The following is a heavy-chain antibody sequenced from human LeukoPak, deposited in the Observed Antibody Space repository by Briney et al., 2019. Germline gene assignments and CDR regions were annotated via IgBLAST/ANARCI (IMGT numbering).Heavy chain of an antibody. CDR1: GFTVSSNY. D-gene: IGHD6-19*01. CDR2: IYSGGGT. CDR3: AKERNGWFFDY. V-gene: IGHV3-53*01. Sequence: PGGSLRLSCAASGFTVSSNYMSWVRQAPGKGLEWVSVIYSGGGTYYADSVKGRFTISRDDSKNTVYLQMNSLRVEDTAVYYCAKERNGWFFDYWGQGILVTVSS. J-gene: IGHJ4*02.